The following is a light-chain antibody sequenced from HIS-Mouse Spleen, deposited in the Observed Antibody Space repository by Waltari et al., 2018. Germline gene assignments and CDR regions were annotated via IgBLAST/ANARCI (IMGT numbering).Light chain of an antibody. V-gene: IGLV1-47*01. CDR1: SSNIGSNS. CDR2: RNN. CDR3: AAWDDSLSGHVV. Sequence: SVLTQPPSASGTPGQRVTISCSGSSSNIGSNSVYWYQQLPGTAPKLLIYRNNQLPSGVPDRFSGSKSGTSASLAISGLRSEDEADYYCAAWDDSLSGHVVFGGGTKLTVL. J-gene: IGLJ2*01.